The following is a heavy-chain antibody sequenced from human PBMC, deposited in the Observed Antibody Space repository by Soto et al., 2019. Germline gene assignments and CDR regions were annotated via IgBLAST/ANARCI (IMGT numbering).Heavy chain of an antibody. CDR2: ISSSSSTI. CDR1: GFTFSSYS. CDR3: ATAEPSIAVGRGGYY. Sequence: EVQLVESGGGLVQPGGSLRLSCAASGFTFSSYSMNWVRQAPGKGLEWVSYISSSSSTIYYADSVKGRFTISRDNAKNSLYLQMNSLRDEDTAVYYCATAEPSIAVGRGGYYWGQGTLVTVSS. V-gene: IGHV3-48*02. D-gene: IGHD6-19*01. J-gene: IGHJ4*02.